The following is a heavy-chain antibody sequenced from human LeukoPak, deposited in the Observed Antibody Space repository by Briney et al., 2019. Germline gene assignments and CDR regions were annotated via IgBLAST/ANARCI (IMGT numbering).Heavy chain of an antibody. CDR1: GFTFRNFA. Sequence: GGSLRLSCAASGFTFRNFAMSWVRQAPGKELVWVSGLSHGGTRTFYAASVKGRFTSSRDDSNSTLFLQMDNLRVEDTATYYCAKDIELFMSWGQGTLVIVSS. CDR2: LSHGGTRT. D-gene: IGHD1-26*01. V-gene: IGHV3-23*01. CDR3: AKDIELFMS. J-gene: IGHJ5*02.